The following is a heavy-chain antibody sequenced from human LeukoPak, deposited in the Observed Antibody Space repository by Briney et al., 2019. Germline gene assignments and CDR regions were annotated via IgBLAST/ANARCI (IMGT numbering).Heavy chain of an antibody. V-gene: IGHV3-23*01. J-gene: IGHJ4*02. CDR2: ISGSGGST. CDR3: AKDLRYYDSSGYGQFDY. Sequence: PGGSLRLSCAASEFTVSSSHMSWGRQAPGKGLEWVSAISGSGGSTYYADSVKGRFTISRDNSKNTLYLQMNSLRAEDTAVYYCAKDLRYYDSSGYGQFDYWGQGTLVTVSS. D-gene: IGHD3-22*01. CDR1: EFTVSSSH.